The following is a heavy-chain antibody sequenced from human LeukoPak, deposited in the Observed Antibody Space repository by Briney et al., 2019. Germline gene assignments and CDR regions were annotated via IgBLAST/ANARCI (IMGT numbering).Heavy chain of an antibody. J-gene: IGHJ4*02. CDR1: GFTFSSYA. CDR3: AKGSTGYYGSGSLGKSQVFDY. CDR2: ISGSGGST. D-gene: IGHD3-10*01. Sequence: HSGGSLRLSCAASGFTFSSYAMSWVRQAPGKGLEWVSAISGSGGSTYYADSVKGRFTISRDNSKNTLYLQMNSLRAEDTAVYYCAKGSTGYYGSGSLGKSQVFDYWGQGTLVTVSS. V-gene: IGHV3-23*01.